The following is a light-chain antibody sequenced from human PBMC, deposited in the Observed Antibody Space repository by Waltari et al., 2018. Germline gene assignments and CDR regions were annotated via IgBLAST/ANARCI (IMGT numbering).Light chain of an antibody. CDR3: QHYESLPVT. V-gene: IGKV3-20*01. Sequence: EIVLTQSPGTLSLSPGERATLSCRASQSISKYLAWYKQKPGQAPRPLIYHASSRAAGIPDRFSGSGSGTDFSLSISRLGPEDFAVYYCQHYESLPVTFGQGTKVEIK. CDR2: HAS. CDR1: QSISKY. J-gene: IGKJ1*01.